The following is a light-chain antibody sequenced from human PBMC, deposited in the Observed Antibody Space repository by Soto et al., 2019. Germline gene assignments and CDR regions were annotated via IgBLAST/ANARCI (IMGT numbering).Light chain of an antibody. V-gene: IGLV2-18*02. CDR1: SSDVGKYDR. Sequence: QSALTQPPSVSGSPGQSVTFSCTGTSSDVGKYDRVSWYQQPPGTAPKLIIYEVTNRPSGVPARFSGSKSGNTASLTISGLQAEDEADYYCSSYTSTSRYVFGAGTKLTVL. J-gene: IGLJ1*01. CDR2: EVT. CDR3: SSYTSTSRYV.